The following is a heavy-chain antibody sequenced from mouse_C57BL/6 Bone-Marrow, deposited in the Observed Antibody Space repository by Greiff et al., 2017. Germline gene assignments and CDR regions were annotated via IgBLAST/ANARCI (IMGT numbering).Heavy chain of an antibody. CDR3: ASSDTMDY. CDR1: GYTFTSYT. D-gene: IGHD3-2*02. V-gene: IGHV1-4*01. CDR2: INPSSGYT. J-gene: IGHJ4*01. Sequence: VQLQQSGAELARPGASVKMSCKASGYTFTSYTMHWVRQRPGQGLEWIGYINPSSGYTKYNQKFKDKATLTADKSSSTAYMQLSSLTSEDSAVYYCASSDTMDYWGQGTSVTVSS.